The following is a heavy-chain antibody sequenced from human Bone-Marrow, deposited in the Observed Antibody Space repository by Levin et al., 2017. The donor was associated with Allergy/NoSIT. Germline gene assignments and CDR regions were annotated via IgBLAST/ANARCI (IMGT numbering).Heavy chain of an antibody. CDR2: INPNTGDI. D-gene: IGHD5-24*01. Sequence: GASVKVSCKASGYSFNGHYMHWVRQAPGQGLEWMGFINPNTGDIKFAQKVQGRVTMTRDTSITTVYMELSSLRSDDTAVYYCARALKHLDMATRRSSFHETDYWGQGTLVIVSS. J-gene: IGHJ4*02. CDR3: ARALKHLDMATRRSSFHETDY. CDR1: GYSFNGHY. V-gene: IGHV1-2*02.